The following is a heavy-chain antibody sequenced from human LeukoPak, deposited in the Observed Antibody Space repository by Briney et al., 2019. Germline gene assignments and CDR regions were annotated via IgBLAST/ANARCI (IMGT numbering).Heavy chain of an antibody. J-gene: IGHJ4*02. CDR3: AKDLITYYYGSGSPRPVDY. V-gene: IGHV3-30*18. CDR2: ISYDGSNK. D-gene: IGHD3-10*01. Sequence: GRSLRLSCAASGFTFSSYGMHWVRQAPGKGLEWVAVISYDGSNKYYADSVKGRFTISRDNSKNTLYLQMNSLRAEDTAVYYCAKDLITYYYGSGSPRPVDYWGQGTLVTVSS. CDR1: GFTFSSYG.